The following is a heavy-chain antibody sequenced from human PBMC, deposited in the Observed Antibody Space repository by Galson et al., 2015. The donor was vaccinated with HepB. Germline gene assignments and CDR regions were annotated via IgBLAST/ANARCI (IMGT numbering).Heavy chain of an antibody. CDR2: ISGSGGGT. V-gene: IGHV3-23*01. Sequence: SLRLSCAASGFTFSSFAMNWVRQAPGKGLEWVSGISGSGGGTYYADPVKGRFTISRDNSKDTLYLQMNSLRAEDTAVYYCAKNEGAALDEYGDPWWFDYWGQGTLVTVSS. J-gene: IGHJ4*02. CDR1: GFTFSSFA. CDR3: AKNEGAALDEYGDPWWFDY. D-gene: IGHD4-17*01.